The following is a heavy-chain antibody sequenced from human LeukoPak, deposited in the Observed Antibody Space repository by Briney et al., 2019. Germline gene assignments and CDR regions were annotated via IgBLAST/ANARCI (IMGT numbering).Heavy chain of an antibody. CDR2: ISSSSSYI. J-gene: IGHJ4*02. CDR3: LPEWELRLAY. CDR1: GFTFSSYS. Sequence: GGSLRLSCAASGFTFSSYSMDWVRQAPGKGLEWVSSISSSSSYIYYADSVKGRFTISRDNAKNSLYLQMNSLRAEGTAVYYCLPEWELRLAYWGQGTLVTVSS. V-gene: IGHV3-21*01. D-gene: IGHD1-26*01.